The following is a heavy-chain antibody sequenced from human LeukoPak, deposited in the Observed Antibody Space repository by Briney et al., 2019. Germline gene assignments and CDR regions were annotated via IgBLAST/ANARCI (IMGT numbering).Heavy chain of an antibody. CDR1: GGSLSSGDYY. D-gene: IGHD4-17*01. J-gene: IGHJ6*04. CDR3: ARDTVTTPYYYYGMDV. V-gene: IGHV4-30-4*01. CDR2: IYYSGST. Sequence: SETLSLTCTVSGGSLSSGDYYWGWVRQPPGRGREWIGYIYYSGSTYYNPSLKSRVTISVDTSKNQFSLKLSSVTAADTAVYYCARDTVTTPYYYYGMDVWGKGTTVTVSS.